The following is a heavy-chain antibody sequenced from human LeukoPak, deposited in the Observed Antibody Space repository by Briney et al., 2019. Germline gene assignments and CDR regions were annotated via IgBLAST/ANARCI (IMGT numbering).Heavy chain of an antibody. J-gene: IGHJ4*02. Sequence: ASVKVSCKASGYTFTGYYMHWVRQAPGQGLEWMGWINPNSGGTNYAQKFQGRVTMTRDTSISTAYMELSRLRSDDTAVYYCARDRGMMITMIVLKRDYWGQGTLVTVPS. D-gene: IGHD3-22*01. CDR3: ARDRGMMITMIVLKRDY. CDR1: GYTFTGYY. CDR2: INPNSGGT. V-gene: IGHV1-2*02.